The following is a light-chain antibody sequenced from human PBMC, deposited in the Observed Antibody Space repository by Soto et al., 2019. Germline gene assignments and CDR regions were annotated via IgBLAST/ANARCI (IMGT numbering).Light chain of an antibody. Sequence: QSALTQPPSASGTPGQRVTISCSGSSSDIGSNTVNWYQQLPGTAPKLPIYSNNQRPSGVPDRFSGSKSGTSASLAISGLQSEDEADYYCAAWDDSLNGPRYVFGTGTKVTVL. J-gene: IGLJ1*01. CDR3: AAWDDSLNGPRYV. CDR2: SNN. V-gene: IGLV1-44*01. CDR1: SSDIGSNT.